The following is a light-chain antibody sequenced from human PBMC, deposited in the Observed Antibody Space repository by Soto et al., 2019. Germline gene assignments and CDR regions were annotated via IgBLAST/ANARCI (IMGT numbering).Light chain of an antibody. CDR2: KAS. Sequence: DIQMTQSPSTLSASVGDRVSINCRASQSISAWLAWYQQKPGKAPRLLIYKASTLEIGVPSRFSGSGSGTEFTLTISSLQPDDVATYYSQQYNDYSWTFGQGTKVDIK. CDR1: QSISAW. CDR3: QQYNDYSWT. V-gene: IGKV1-5*03. J-gene: IGKJ1*01.